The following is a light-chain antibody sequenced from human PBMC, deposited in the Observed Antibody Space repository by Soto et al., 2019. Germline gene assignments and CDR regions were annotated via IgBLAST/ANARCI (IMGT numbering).Light chain of an antibody. CDR3: QQYNSYSTT. V-gene: IGKV1-5*03. CDR2: KAS. Sequence: IQMTQSPSTLSASVGDRVCITCRASQSISSWLAWYQQKPGKAPKLLIYKASSLESGVPSRFSGSGSGTEFTLTISSLQPDDFATYYCQQYNSYSTTFGQGTKVDI. J-gene: IGKJ1*01. CDR1: QSISSW.